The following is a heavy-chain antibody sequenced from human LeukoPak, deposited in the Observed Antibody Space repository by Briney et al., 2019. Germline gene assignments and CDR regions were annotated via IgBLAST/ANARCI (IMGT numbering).Heavy chain of an antibody. J-gene: IGHJ4*02. CDR3: ARDSTGLLDY. Sequence: GSLRLPCAASGFTFSSYAMSWVRQAPGKGLGWVSAISGSGGSTYYADSVKGRFTISRDNSKNTLYLQMNSLRAEDTGVYYCARDSTGLLDYWGQGALVAVSS. V-gene: IGHV3-23*01. CDR1: GFTFSSYA. D-gene: IGHD2-8*02. CDR2: ISGSGGST.